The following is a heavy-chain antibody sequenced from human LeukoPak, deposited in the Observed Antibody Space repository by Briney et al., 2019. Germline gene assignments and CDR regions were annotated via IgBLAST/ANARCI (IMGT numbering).Heavy chain of an antibody. CDR2: IYSGGST. J-gene: IGHJ6*02. V-gene: IGHV3-66*01. CDR1: GFTVSSNY. CDR3: ARDTGTTYYYGSGSSDGMDV. D-gene: IGHD3-10*01. Sequence: PGGSLRLSCAASGFTVSSNYMSWVRQAAGKGPEWVSVIYSGGSTYYADSVKGRFTISRDNSKNTLYLQMNSLRAEDTAVYYCARDTGTTYYYGSGSSDGMDVWGQGTTVTVSS.